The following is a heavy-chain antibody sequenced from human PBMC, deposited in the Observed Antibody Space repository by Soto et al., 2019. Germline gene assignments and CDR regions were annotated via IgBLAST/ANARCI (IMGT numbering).Heavy chain of an antibody. J-gene: IGHJ4*02. V-gene: IGHV1-3*01. Sequence: ASVKISCKASGYTFTTYPMHWVRQAPGQRLEWMGWINAGNGNTKYSQKFQGRVTITRDTSASTAYMELSSPRSEDTAVYYCARDPGSYGSGSYFFFDYWGQGTLVTVS. CDR3: ARDPGSYGSGSYFFFDY. D-gene: IGHD3-10*01. CDR2: INAGNGNT. CDR1: GYTFTTYP.